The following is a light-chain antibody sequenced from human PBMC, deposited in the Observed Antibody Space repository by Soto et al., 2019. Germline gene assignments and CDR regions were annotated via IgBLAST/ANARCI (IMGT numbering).Light chain of an antibody. CDR1: SSNIGSNS. CDR3: AAWDDSLNGYV. Sequence: QSVLTQPPSASGTPGQRVTISCSGSSSNIGSNSVSWYQQVPGTAPELLIYSFDRRPSGVPERFSGSKSGTSASLAISGLPSEDEADYYCAAWDDSLNGYVFGPGTKLTVL. CDR2: SFD. J-gene: IGLJ1*01. V-gene: IGLV1-44*01.